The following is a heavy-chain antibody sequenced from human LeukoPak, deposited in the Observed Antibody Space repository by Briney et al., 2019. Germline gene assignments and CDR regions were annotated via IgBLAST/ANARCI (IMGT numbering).Heavy chain of an antibody. J-gene: IGHJ4*02. CDR3: ANLLQKHFDY. CDR1: GFTFSDYY. Sequence: GGSLRLSCAASGFTFSDYYMSWVRQAPGKGLEWVSAISGSGGSTYYADSVKGRFTISRDNSKNTLYLQMNSLRAEDTAVYYCANLLQKHFDYWGQGTLVTVSS. CDR2: ISGSGGST. D-gene: IGHD4-11*01. V-gene: IGHV3-23*01.